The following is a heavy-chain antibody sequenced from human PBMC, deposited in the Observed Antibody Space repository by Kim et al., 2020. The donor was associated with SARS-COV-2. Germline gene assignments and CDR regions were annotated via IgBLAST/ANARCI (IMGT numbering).Heavy chain of an antibody. D-gene: IGHD2-2*01. J-gene: IGHJ4*02. CDR1: GGSFSGYY. CDR2: INHSGST. CDR3: ARIPGPYCSSTSCRTQGQSNLDY. V-gene: IGHV4-34*01. Sequence: SETLSLTCAVYGGSFSGYYWSWIRQPPGKGLEWIGEINHSGSTNYNPSLKSRVTISVDTSKNQFSLKLSSVTAADTAVYYCARIPGPYCSSTSCRTQGQSNLDYWGQGTLVTVSS.